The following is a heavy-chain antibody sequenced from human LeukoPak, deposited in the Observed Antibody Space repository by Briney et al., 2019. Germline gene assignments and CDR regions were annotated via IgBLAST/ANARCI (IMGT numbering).Heavy chain of an antibody. CDR2: IIPIFGTA. J-gene: IGHJ4*02. Sequence: SVKVSCKASGYTFTSYGISWVRQAPGQGLEWMGGIIPIFGTANYAQKFQGRVTITADESTSTAYMELSSLRSEDTAVYYCAREGSSWHYFDYWGQGTLVTVSS. V-gene: IGHV1-69*13. CDR3: AREGSSWHYFDY. D-gene: IGHD6-13*01. CDR1: GYTFTSYG.